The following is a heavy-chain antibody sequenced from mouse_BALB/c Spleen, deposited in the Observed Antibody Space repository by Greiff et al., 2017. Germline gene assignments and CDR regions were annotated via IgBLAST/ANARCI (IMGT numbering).Heavy chain of an antibody. V-gene: IGHV1S56*01. CDR2: IYPGDGST. CDR3: ARGGLGYYGIDY. Sequence: QVQLKESGPELVKPGASVKMSCKASGYTFTSYYIHWVKQRPGQGLEWIGWIYPGDGSTKYNEKFKGKTTLTADKSSSTAYMLLSSLTSEDSAIYFCARGGLGYYGIDYWGQGTTLTVSS. D-gene: IGHD1-1*01. CDR1: GYTFTSYY. J-gene: IGHJ2*01.